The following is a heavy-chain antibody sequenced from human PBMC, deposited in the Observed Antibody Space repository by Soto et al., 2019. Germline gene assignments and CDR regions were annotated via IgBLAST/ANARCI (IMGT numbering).Heavy chain of an antibody. D-gene: IGHD5-12*01. CDR3: ARRGGDGYDPTVWYFDL. Sequence: QVQLQESGPGLVKPSETLSLTCTVSGGSISSYYWSWIRQPPGKGLEWIGYIYYSGSTNYNPSLKSRVTITGDTSKNQFSLKLSSVTAADTAVYYCARRGGDGYDPTVWYFDLWGRGTLVTVSS. CDR2: IYYSGST. J-gene: IGHJ2*01. V-gene: IGHV4-59*08. CDR1: GGSISSYY.